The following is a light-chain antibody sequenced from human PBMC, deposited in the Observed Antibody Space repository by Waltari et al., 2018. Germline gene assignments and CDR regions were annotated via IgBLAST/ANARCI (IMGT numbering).Light chain of an antibody. J-gene: IGLJ2*01. CDR3: ISYSSSTTLGV. Sequence: QSALTQPASVSGSPGQSITISCTGSSSDVGGYNYVSWYPQHPGKAPQLMIYEASNRPSGVSNRFSGSKSGSTASLTISWLLAEDEADYYCISYSSSTTLGVFGGGTKLTVL. V-gene: IGLV2-14*03. CDR1: SSDVGGYNY. CDR2: EAS.